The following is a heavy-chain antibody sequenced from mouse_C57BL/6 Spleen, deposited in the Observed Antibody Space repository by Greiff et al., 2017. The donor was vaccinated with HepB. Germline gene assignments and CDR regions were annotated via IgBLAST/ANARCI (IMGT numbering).Heavy chain of an antibody. J-gene: IGHJ2*01. CDR2: IDPANGNT. CDR3: ARSSHYGSKASHFDY. D-gene: IGHD1-1*01. CDR1: GFNIKNTY. Sequence: VQLQQSVAELVRPGASVKLSCTASGFNIKNTYMHWVKQRPEQGLEWIGRIDPANGNTKYAPKFQGKATITADTSSNTAYLQLSSLTSEDTAIYYCARSSHYGSKASHFDYWGQGTTLTVSS. V-gene: IGHV14-3*01.